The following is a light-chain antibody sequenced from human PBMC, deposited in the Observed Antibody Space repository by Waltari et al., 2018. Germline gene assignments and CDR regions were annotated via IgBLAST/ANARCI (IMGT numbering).Light chain of an antibody. CDR1: QHINKW. V-gene: IGKV1-5*03. CDR2: KSF. Sequence: DIQMTQSPSTLSASVGDRVTITCRASQHINKWLAWYQQKPGQAPKLLINKSFNLQTGVPSRFSGSGSGTEFTLTINSLQPDDFVTYYCQQYGSSSHFGQGTRLEIK. CDR3: QQYGSSSH. J-gene: IGKJ5*01.